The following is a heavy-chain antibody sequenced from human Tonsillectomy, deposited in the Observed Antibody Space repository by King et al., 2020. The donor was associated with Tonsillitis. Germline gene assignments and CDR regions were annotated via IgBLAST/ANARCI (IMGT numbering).Heavy chain of an antibody. CDR1: GYSFTSYW. CDR3: ASGGVEDILTGYNYYGMDV. CDR2: IDPSDSYT. J-gene: IGHJ6*02. V-gene: IGHV5-10-1*03. D-gene: IGHD3-9*01. Sequence: VQLVESGAEAKKPGESLRISCKGSGYSFTSYWINWVRQMPGKGLEWMGRIDPSDSYTNYSPSFQGHVTISADKSISTAYLQWSSLKASDTAMYYCASGGVEDILTGYNYYGMDVWGQGTTVTVSS.